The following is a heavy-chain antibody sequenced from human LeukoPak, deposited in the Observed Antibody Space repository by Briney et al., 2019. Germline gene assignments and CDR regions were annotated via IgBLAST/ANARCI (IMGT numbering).Heavy chain of an antibody. D-gene: IGHD6-13*01. Sequence: GGSLRLSCAASGFIFPAYGMHWVRQAPGKGLEWVACIYPDGNNKDYADSVKGRFTVSRDSSKNTLYLQMNRLRAEDTAVYYCAKATSPVQSRNWFDAWGQGTLVTVSS. CDR3: AKATSPVQSRNWFDA. V-gene: IGHV3-30*02. CDR2: IYPDGNNK. J-gene: IGHJ5*02. CDR1: GFIFPAYG.